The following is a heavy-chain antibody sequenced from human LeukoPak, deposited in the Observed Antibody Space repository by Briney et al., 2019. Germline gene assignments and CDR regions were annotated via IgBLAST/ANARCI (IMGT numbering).Heavy chain of an antibody. V-gene: IGHV1-18*01. CDR3: ASSSGVGATRAAFDY. J-gene: IGHJ4*02. CDR1: GYTFTGYG. CDR2: ISAYNGNT. Sequence: ASVKVSCKASGYTFTGYGISWVRQAPGQGLEWMGWISAYNGNTNYAQKLQGRVTMTTDTSTSTAYMELRSLRSDDTAVYYCASSSGVGATRAAFDYWGQGTLVTVSS. D-gene: IGHD1-26*01.